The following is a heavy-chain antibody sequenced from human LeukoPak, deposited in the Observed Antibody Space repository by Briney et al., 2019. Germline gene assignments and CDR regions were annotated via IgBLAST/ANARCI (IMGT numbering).Heavy chain of an antibody. CDR3: ARGLQSKYRKYWFDP. D-gene: IGHD2/OR15-2a*01. V-gene: IGHV1-18*01. J-gene: IGHJ5*02. Sequence: ASVKVSFKASGYTFTSYGISWVRQAPGQGLEWMGWISAYNGNTNYAQKLQGRVTMTADTSTSTAYMELRSLRSDDTAVYYCARGLQSKYRKYWFDPWGQGTLVTVSS. CDR2: ISAYNGNT. CDR1: GYTFTSYG.